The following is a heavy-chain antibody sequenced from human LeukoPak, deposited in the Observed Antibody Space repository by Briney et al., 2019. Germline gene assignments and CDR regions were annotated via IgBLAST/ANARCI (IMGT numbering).Heavy chain of an antibody. CDR1: GYTFTSYG. CDR3: ARVGPIVVVITGAFDI. J-gene: IGHJ3*02. V-gene: IGHV1-18*01. Sequence: ASVKVSCKASGYTFTSYGISWVRQAPGQGLEWMGWIRAYNGNTNYAQKIQGRVTMPTDTSTSPAYMELRSLRSDDTAVYYCARVGPIVVVITGAFDIWGQGTMVTVSS. D-gene: IGHD3-22*01. CDR2: IRAYNGNT.